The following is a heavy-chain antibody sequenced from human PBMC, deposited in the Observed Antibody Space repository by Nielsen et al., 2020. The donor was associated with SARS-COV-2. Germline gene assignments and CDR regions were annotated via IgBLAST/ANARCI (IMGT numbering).Heavy chain of an antibody. CDR3: AGNQGLYYYYGMDV. J-gene: IGHJ6*02. Sequence: ADSVKGRFTVCRDISKKRLYLQLNSLRAEDTAVYYYAGNQGLYYYYGMDVWGQGTTVTVSS. D-gene: IGHD1-14*01. V-gene: IGHV3-30*13.